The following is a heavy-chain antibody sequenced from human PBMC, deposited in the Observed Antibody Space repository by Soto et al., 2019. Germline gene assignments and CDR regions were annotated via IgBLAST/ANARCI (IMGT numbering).Heavy chain of an antibody. CDR2: INPNSGGT. J-gene: IGHJ4*02. Sequence: QVQLVQSGAEVKKPGASVKVSCKASGYTFTGYYMHWVRQAPGQGLEWMGWINPNSGGTNYAQKFQGLVTMTRDTSISTAYMERSRLRSDDTAVYYGAREDVDTAMDHFDYWGQGTLVTVSS. V-gene: IGHV1-2*04. CDR1: GYTFTGYY. CDR3: AREDVDTAMDHFDY. D-gene: IGHD5-18*01.